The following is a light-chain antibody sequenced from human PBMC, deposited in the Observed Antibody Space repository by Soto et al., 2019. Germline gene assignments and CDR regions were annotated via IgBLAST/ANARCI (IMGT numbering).Light chain of an antibody. Sequence: SVLTRPASVSGSPGQPITISCTGTSSDVGIYNLVSWYQHFPGKAPKLMIYEVNKRPSGVSNRFSGSKSGSTASLTISGLQADDEADYYCCSYTRSGSFVFGTGTKVTVL. CDR1: SSDVGIYNL. J-gene: IGLJ1*01. V-gene: IGLV2-23*02. CDR3: CSYTRSGSFV. CDR2: EVN.